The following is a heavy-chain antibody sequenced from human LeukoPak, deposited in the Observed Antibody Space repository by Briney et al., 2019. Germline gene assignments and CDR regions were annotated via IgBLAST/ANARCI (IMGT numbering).Heavy chain of an antibody. Sequence: PSETLSLTCNVSGGSISSSSYYWGWIRQPPGKGLEWIGSIYYSGSTYYNPSLKSRVTISVDTSKNQFSLKLSSVTAADTAVYYCAKATGNLGNWGQGTLVTVSS. CDR1: GGSISSSSYY. V-gene: IGHV4-39*07. CDR2: IYYSGST. D-gene: IGHD1-1*01. J-gene: IGHJ4*02. CDR3: AKATGNLGN.